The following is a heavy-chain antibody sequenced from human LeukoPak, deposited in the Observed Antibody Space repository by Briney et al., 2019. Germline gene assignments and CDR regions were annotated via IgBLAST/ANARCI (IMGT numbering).Heavy chain of an antibody. D-gene: IGHD1/OR15-1a*01. CDR1: RFSISSYA. CDR2: ISYNGGNR. V-gene: IGHV3-30-3*01. J-gene: IGHJ6*02. Sequence: GGSLRLSCVASRFSISSYAMHWVRQAPGKGLEWVATISYNGGNRYNAASVKGRFTISRDNSKNTVFLQMNSLRSEDTALYYCAKDQASSVFGTGYGMDVWGQGTTVTVSS. CDR3: AKDQASSVFGTGYGMDV.